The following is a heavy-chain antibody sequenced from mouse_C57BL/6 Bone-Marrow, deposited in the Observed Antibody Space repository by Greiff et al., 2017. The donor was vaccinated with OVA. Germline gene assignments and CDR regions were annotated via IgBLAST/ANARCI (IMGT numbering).Heavy chain of an antibody. CDR1: GYTFTDYY. CDR2: IYPGSGNT. D-gene: IGHD2-3*01. CDR3: ATYDGDEAMDD. Sequence: VQLQQSGAELVRPGASVKLSCKASGYTFTDYYINWVKQRPGQGLEWIARIYPGSGNTYYNEKFKGKATLTAEKSSSTDYMQRSSLTSEDAAGEDWATYDGDEAMDDWGKGTSVT. V-gene: IGHV1-76*01. J-gene: IGHJ4*01.